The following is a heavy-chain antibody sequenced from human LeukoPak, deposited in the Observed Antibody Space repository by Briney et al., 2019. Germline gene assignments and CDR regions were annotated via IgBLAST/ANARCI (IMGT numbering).Heavy chain of an antibody. V-gene: IGHV3-23*01. CDR3: AKDRRGYRYWFDP. Sequence: GGSLRLSCAASGFIFSDYYMSWIRQAPGKGLEWVSAISGSGGSTYYADSVKGRFTISRDNSKNTLYLQMNSLRAEDTAVYYCAKDRRGYRYWFDPWGQGTLVTVSS. J-gene: IGHJ5*02. D-gene: IGHD5-18*01. CDR2: ISGSGGST. CDR1: GFIFSDYY.